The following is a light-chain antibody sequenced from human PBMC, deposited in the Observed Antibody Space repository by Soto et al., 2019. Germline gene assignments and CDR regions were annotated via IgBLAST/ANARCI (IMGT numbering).Light chain of an antibody. CDR1: QSISTW. CDR2: GAS. Sequence: DIQMTQSPSTLSASVGDRVTITCRASQSISTWLAWYHQKPGQAPKLLIFGASSLQSGVPSRFSGSGSGTEFSLTISSLQPDDFATYYCQQYNFYPYNFGEGTKLEIK. CDR3: QQYNFYPYN. V-gene: IGKV1-5*01. J-gene: IGKJ2*01.